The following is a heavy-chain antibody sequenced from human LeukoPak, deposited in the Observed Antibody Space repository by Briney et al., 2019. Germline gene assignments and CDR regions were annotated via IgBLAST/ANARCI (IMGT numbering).Heavy chain of an antibody. CDR3: ARQRGWELLNCAFDI. Sequence: ASVKVSCKASGYTFTSYAMHWVRQAPGQRLEWMGWINAGNGNTKYSQKFQGRVTITRDTSASTAYMELSSLRSEDTAVYYCARQRGWELLNCAFDIWGQGTMVTVSS. V-gene: IGHV1-3*01. D-gene: IGHD1-26*01. CDR2: INAGNGNT. J-gene: IGHJ3*02. CDR1: GYTFTSYA.